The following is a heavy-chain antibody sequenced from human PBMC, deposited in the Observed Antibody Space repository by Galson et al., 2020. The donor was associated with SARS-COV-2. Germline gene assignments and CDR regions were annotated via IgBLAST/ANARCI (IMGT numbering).Heavy chain of an antibody. CDR1: GFTFSSYS. V-gene: IGHV3-21*01. J-gene: IGHJ4*02. CDR2: ISSSSSSI. Sequence: GGSLRLSCAASGFTFSSYSMNWVRQAPGKGLEWVSSISSSSSSIYYADAVKGRFTISRDNPKNSLYLQMNSLRAEDTAVYYCARAKVLRYFDWLSGFDYWGQGTLVTVSS. CDR3: ARAKVLRYFDWLSGFDY. D-gene: IGHD3-9*01.